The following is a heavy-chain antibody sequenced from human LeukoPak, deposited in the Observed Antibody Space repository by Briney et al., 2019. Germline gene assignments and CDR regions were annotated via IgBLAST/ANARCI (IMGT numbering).Heavy chain of an antibody. CDR1: GYTFTRYY. J-gene: IGHJ3*02. CDR2: INPSGGST. Sequence: ASVKVSCKASGYTFTRYYIRWVRHAPGQGVGWMGIINPSGGSTSYAQKFQGRVTMTRDTSTSTVYMELSSLRSEDTAVYYCAAGEHDYGDYGQAFDIWGQGTMVTVSS. D-gene: IGHD4-17*01. CDR3: AAGEHDYGDYGQAFDI. V-gene: IGHV1-46*01.